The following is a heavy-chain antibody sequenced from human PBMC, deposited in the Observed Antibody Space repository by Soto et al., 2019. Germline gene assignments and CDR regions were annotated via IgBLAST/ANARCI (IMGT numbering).Heavy chain of an antibody. V-gene: IGHV3-23*01. CDR3: AKDAVYNDGLWLMDS. J-gene: IGHJ4*02. CDR1: GFTISAFA. CDR2: MTGSGATI. D-gene: IGHD2-21*01. Sequence: GGSLRLSCAASGFTISAFAMTWVRQAPGKGLESVCGMTGSGATIHYADSVRGRFTISKDNSKSVLFLQMDYLRDEDTAIYYCAKDAVYNDGLWLMDSWGQGTLVTVSS.